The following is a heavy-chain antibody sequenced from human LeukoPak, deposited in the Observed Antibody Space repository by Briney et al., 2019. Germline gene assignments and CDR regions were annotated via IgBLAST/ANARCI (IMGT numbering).Heavy chain of an antibody. CDR3: ATAIVVVVASTAAFDI. CDR1: GYTLTELS. CDR2: FDPEDGET. V-gene: IGHV1-24*01. D-gene: IGHD2-15*01. Sequence: GASVKVSCKVSGYTLTELSMHWVRQAPGKGLEWMGCFDPEDGETIYAQKFQGRVTMTEDTSTDTAYMELTSLRSEDTAVYYCATAIVVVVASTAAFDIWGQGTMVTVSS. J-gene: IGHJ3*02.